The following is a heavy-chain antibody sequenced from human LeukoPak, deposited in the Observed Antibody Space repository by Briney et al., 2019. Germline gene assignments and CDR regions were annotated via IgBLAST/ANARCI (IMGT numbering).Heavy chain of an antibody. CDR1: GYTFTGYY. J-gene: IGHJ5*02. D-gene: IGHD3-22*01. CDR3: ARDYYDIGSYNWFDP. CDR2: INPNSGGT. V-gene: IGHV1-2*02. Sequence: GASVKVSCKASGYTFTGYYMHWVRQAPGQGLEWMGWINPNSGGTNYAQKFQGRVTMTRDTSISTAYMELSRLRSDHTAVYYCARDYYDIGSYNWFDPWGQGTLVTVSS.